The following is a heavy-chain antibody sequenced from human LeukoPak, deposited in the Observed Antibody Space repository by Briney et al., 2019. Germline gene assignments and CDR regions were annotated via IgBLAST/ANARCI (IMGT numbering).Heavy chain of an antibody. Sequence: PGGSLRVSCAASGFTFSNAWMSWVRQARGKGLEWIGSIYHSGSTYYNPYLKSRVTISVDTSRNQFSVRLISVTAADTAVYYCARGPYYFDSWGQGTLVTASS. J-gene: IGHJ4*02. CDR2: IYHSGST. V-gene: IGHV4-4*02. CDR3: ARGPYYFDS. CDR1: GFTFSNAW.